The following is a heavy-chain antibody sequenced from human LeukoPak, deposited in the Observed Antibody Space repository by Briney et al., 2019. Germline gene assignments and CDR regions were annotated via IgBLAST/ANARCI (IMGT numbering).Heavy chain of an antibody. D-gene: IGHD1-20*01. Sequence: PGGSLRLSCTASGFTFSFYMMNWVRQAPGKGLEWVSSIGTSSSHIYYADSLKGRFTVSRDNAKNSLYLQMNNLRAEDTAVYYCARDDNWNDKPFDLWGPGTLVTVSS. J-gene: IGHJ4*02. CDR3: ARDDNWNDKPFDL. CDR2: IGTSSSHI. V-gene: IGHV3-21*01. CDR1: GFTFSFYM.